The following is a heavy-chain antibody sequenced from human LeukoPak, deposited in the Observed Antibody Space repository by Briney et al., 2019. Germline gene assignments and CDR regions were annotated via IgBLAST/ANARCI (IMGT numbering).Heavy chain of an antibody. CDR2: IYTTGST. CDR3: ARHFRRDYSASGASQYYHYIDV. J-gene: IGHJ6*03. V-gene: IGHV4-59*08. CDR1: GGSMTYDY. D-gene: IGHD3-10*01. Sequence: SETLSLTCTVSGGSMTYDYWSWNRQTPGMRLEWLGYIYTTGSTRYNPSLKSRVTISLDTSKTQFSLRLRSVTAADTAVYFCARHFRRDYSASGASQYYHYIDVWGKGTTVTVSS.